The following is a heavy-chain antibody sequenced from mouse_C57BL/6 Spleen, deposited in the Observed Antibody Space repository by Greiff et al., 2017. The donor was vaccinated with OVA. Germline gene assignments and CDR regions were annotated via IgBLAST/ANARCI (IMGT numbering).Heavy chain of an antibody. CDR1: GYTFTSYW. Sequence: QVQLQQPGAELVKPGASVKVSCKASGYTFTSYWMHWVKPRPGQGLEWIGRIHPSDSDTNYNQKFKGKATLTVDKSSSTAYMQLSSLTSEDSAVYYCASGYDVFPHYYAMDYWVKEPQSPSPQ. CDR3: ASGYDVFPHYYAMDY. D-gene: IGHD2-2*01. V-gene: IGHV1-74*01. CDR2: IHPSDSDT. J-gene: IGHJ4*01.